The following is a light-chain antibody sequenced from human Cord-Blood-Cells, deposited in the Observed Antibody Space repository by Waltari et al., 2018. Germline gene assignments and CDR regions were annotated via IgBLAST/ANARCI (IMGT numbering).Light chain of an antibody. V-gene: IGKV4-1*01. CDR1: QSVLYSSNNKNY. CDR3: QQYYSTPYT. CDR2: GAS. Sequence: DIVMTQSPDSLAVSLGERATINCKSSQSVLYSSNNKNYLAWYQQKPGQPPKLPIYGASTRESGVPDRFSGSGSGTDFTLTISSLQAEDVAVYYCQQYYSTPYTFGQGTKLEIK. J-gene: IGKJ2*01.